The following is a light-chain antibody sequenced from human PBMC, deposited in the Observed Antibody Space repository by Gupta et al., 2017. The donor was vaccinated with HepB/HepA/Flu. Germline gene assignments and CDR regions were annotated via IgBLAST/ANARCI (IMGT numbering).Light chain of an antibody. CDR3: QQRDSTPYT. CDR2: AAS. J-gene: IGKJ2*01. CDR1: QSISSY. Sequence: DIQMTQSPSSLSASVGDRVTITCRASQSISSYLNWYQQKPGKAPKLLIYAASRVQSGVPSRFSGSGSGTDFTLTISSRQPEDFATYYCQQRDSTPYTFGQGTKLEIK. V-gene: IGKV1-39*01.